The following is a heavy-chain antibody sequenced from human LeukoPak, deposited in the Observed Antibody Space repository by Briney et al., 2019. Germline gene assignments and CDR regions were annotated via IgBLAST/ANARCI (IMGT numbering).Heavy chain of an antibody. CDR2: ISSASITI. J-gene: IGHJ4*02. V-gene: IGHV3-48*01. CDR1: GFTFDKYS. Sequence: GGSLRLSCAASGFTFDKYSMNWVRRAPGKGLDWVSHISSASITIYYADSVKGRFTISRDNAKSSLYLHMTSLRAEDTALYYCARDYYRSGSYAVDFWGQGTLVTVSS. CDR3: ARDYYRSGSYAVDF. D-gene: IGHD3-10*01.